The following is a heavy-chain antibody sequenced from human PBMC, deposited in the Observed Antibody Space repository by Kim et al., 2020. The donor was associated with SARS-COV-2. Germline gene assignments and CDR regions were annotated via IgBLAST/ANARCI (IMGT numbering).Heavy chain of an antibody. Sequence: GESLKISCKGSGYSFTSYWIGWVRQMPGKGLEWMGIIYPGDSDTRYSPSFQGQVTISVDKSISTAYLQWTSLKAPDTAMYYCARHSKYSNGWSSFDYWGQGALVTVSS. CDR2: IYPGDSDT. J-gene: IGHJ4*02. CDR1: GYSFTSYW. D-gene: IGHD6-19*01. CDR3: ARHSKYSNGWSSFDY. V-gene: IGHV5-51*01.